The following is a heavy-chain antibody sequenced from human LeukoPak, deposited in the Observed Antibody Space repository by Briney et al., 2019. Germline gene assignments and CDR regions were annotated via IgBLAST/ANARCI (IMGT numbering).Heavy chain of an antibody. CDR1: GGSISSGGYS. CDR3: ARGRGAAAGYAFDI. CDR2: IYHSGST. J-gene: IGHJ3*02. V-gene: IGHV4-30-2*01. Sequence: SQTLSLTCAVSGGSISSGGYSWSWIRQPPGKGLEWIGYIYHSGSTYYNPSLKSRVTISVDRSKNQFSLKRSSVTAADTAVYYCARGRGAAAGYAFDIWGQGTMVTVSS. D-gene: IGHD6-13*01.